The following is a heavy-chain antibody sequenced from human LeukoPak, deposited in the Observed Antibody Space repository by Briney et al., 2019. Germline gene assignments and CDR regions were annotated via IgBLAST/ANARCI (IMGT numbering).Heavy chain of an antibody. J-gene: IGHJ4*02. CDR2: IYYSGST. Sequence: SETLSLTCTVSGGSISSYYWSWIRQPPGKGLEWIGYIYYSGSTNYNPSLKSRVTISVDTSKNQFSLKLSSVTAADTAVYYCERGAAAAGNFDYWGQGTLVTVSS. D-gene: IGHD6-13*01. CDR3: ERGAAAAGNFDY. CDR1: GGSISSYY. V-gene: IGHV4-59*01.